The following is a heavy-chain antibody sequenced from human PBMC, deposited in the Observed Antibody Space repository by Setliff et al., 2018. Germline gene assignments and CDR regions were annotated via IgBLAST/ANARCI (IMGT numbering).Heavy chain of an antibody. Sequence: AGGSLRLSCAASGFTFRNYAMAWVRQAPGKGLEWVADIKQDGSTKYYLDSVKGRFTISRDNAKRSLYLQMNGLRADDTGVYYCVRDDADNYDAFDNWGQGTLVTVSS. CDR1: GFTFRNYA. CDR2: IKQDGSTK. J-gene: IGHJ3*02. V-gene: IGHV3-7*01. D-gene: IGHD3-22*01. CDR3: VRDDADNYDAFDN.